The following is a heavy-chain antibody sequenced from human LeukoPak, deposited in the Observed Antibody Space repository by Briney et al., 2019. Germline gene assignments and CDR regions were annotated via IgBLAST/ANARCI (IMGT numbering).Heavy chain of an antibody. J-gene: IGHJ4*02. CDR3: TSLRVGGTPYFDN. V-gene: IGHV3-72*01. CDR1: GLTFSEHY. Sequence: GGSLRLSCAASGLTFSEHYMDWVRHTPGKGREWVGRIRNKANYYTTDYAASVRGRFIISRDDSKSSVYLQMNSLRTEDTALYYCTSLRVGGTPYFDNWGQGTLVTVSS. CDR2: IRNKANYYTT. D-gene: IGHD6-19*01.